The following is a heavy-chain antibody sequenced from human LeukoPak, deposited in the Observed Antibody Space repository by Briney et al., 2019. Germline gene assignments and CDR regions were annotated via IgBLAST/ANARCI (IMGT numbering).Heavy chain of an antibody. CDR3: ARHGWHAWYFDL. J-gene: IGHJ2*01. V-gene: IGHV4-34*01. CDR1: GGSFSGYY. D-gene: IGHD6-19*01. CDR2: INHSGST. Sequence: RSETLSLTCAVYGGSFSGYYWSWIRQPPGKGLEWIGEINHSGSTNYNPSLKSRVTISVDTSKNQFSLKLSSVTAADTAVYYCARHGWHAWYFDLWGRGTLVTVSS.